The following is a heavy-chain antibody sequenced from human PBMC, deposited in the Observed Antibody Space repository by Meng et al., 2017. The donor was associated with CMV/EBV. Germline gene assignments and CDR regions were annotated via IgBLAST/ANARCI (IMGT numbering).Heavy chain of an antibody. D-gene: IGHD2-2*01. CDR1: GFTFSSYW. Sequence: GESLKISCAASGFTFSSYWMSWVRQAPGKGLEWVANIKQDGSEKYYVDSVKGRFTISRDNAKNSLYLQMNSLRAEGTAVYYCAREDRPLVHCSSTSCRTNYYYYGMDVWGQGTTVTVSS. CDR2: IKQDGSEK. V-gene: IGHV3-7*01. CDR3: AREDRPLVHCSSTSCRTNYYYYGMDV. J-gene: IGHJ6*02.